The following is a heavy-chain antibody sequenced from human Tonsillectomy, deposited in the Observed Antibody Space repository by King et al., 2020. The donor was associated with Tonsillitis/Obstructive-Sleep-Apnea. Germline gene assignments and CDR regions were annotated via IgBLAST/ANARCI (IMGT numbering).Heavy chain of an antibody. CDR1: GGSFTGYY. J-gene: IGHJ4*02. CDR2: INHSGST. V-gene: IGHV4-34*01. CDR3: GTWGSSDTYYFDY. Sequence: VQLQQWGAGLLKPSETLSLTCAVYGGSFTGYYWSWIRQLPGKGLEWVGEINHSGSTHYNPSLKSRVTMSKDTTRNQFSLKLRSVTAADTAVYYCGTWGSSDTYYFDYWGQGTLVTVSS. D-gene: IGHD2-2*01.